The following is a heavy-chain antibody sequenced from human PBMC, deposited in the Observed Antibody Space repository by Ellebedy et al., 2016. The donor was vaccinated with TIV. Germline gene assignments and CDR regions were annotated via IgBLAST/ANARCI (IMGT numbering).Heavy chain of an antibody. V-gene: IGHV1-8*01. D-gene: IGHD3/OR15-3a*01. CDR2: MKPGSGNT. CDR3: VVGLFHP. J-gene: IGHJ5*02. CDR1: VYTFTDYD. Sequence: AASVKVPCKASVYTFTDYDINWVRQATGQRLEYLGWMKPGSGNTGYAQKFEGRVTLTRNTSTSTAYMELRSLRSDDTAVYYCVVGLFHPWGQGTLVSVSS.